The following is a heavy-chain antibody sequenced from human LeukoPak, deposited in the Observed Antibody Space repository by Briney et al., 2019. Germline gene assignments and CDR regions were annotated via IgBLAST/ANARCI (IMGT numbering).Heavy chain of an antibody. D-gene: IGHD6-6*01. Sequence: PGGSLRLSCAASGFTFSSYAMHWVRQAPGQGLEWVAVISYDGSNKYYADSVKGRFTISRDNSKNTLYLQMNSLRAEDTAVYYCARGLAYSSSPGWFDPWGQGTLVTVSS. CDR3: ARGLAYSSSPGWFDP. CDR2: ISYDGSNK. V-gene: IGHV3-30-3*01. CDR1: GFTFSSYA. J-gene: IGHJ5*02.